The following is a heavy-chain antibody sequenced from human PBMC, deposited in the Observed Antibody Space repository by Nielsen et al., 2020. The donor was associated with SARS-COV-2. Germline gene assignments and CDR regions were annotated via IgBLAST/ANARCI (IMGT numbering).Heavy chain of an antibody. D-gene: IGHD3-22*01. CDR3: ARGTYDKHFDP. V-gene: IGHV1-18*01. J-gene: IGHJ5*02. CDR2: ISAYNGNT. Sequence: ASVKVSCKASGYTFTSYGISWVRQAPGQGLEWMGWISAYNGNTNYAQKFQGRVTMTRDTSTSTVYMELSSLRSEDTAVYYCARGTYDKHFDPWGQGTLVTVSS. CDR1: GYTFTSYG.